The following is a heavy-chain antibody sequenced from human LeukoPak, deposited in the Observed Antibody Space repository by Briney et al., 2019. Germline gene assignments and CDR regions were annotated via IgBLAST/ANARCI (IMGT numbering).Heavy chain of an antibody. CDR1: GFTISSYE. V-gene: IGHV3-48*03. CDR2: ISGGDTTI. Sequence: GGSLRLSCAASGFTISSYEMNWVRQAPGKGLEWVSYISGGDTTIYYADSVRGRFTISRDNAKNSLYLQMNSLRAEDTALYYCTRGTGGSAWGQGTLVTVSS. D-gene: IGHD2-15*01. CDR3: TRGTGGSA. J-gene: IGHJ5*02.